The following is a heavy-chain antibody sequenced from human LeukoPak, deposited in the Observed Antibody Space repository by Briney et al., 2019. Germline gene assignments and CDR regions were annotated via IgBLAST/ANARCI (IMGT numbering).Heavy chain of an antibody. J-gene: IGHJ5*02. CDR1: GYTFTGYY. V-gene: IGHV1-2*02. Sequence: ASVKVSCKASGYTFTGYYIHWVRQAPGQGLEWMGWINPNSGGTSYAQKFQGRVTMTRDTSISTAYMELSRLTSDDTAIYYCAREVSSAWGQGTLVTVSS. CDR2: INPNSGGT. CDR3: AREVSSA.